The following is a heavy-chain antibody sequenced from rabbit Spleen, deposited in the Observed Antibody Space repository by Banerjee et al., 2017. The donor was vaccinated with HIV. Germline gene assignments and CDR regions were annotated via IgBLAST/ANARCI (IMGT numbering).Heavy chain of an antibody. Sequence: QEQLVESGGGLVKPEGSLKLSCTASGFSFSNKAVMCWVRQAPGKGLEWIACINAVTGKAVYASWAKGRFTFSKTSSTTVTLQLNSLTAADTATYFCARDTGTSFSTYGMDLWGQGTLVTVS. J-gene: IGHJ6*01. CDR2: INAVTGKA. V-gene: IGHV1S45*01. CDR3: ARDTGTSFSTYGMDL. D-gene: IGHD8-1*01. CDR1: GFSFSNKAV.